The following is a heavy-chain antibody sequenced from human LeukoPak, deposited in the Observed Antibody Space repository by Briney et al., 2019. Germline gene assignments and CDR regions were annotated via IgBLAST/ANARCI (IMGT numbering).Heavy chain of an antibody. CDR3: ATDTIGAGYFDY. V-gene: IGHV3-53*01. CDR2: TYSDGST. CDR1: GFTFSHSA. D-gene: IGHD5-24*01. J-gene: IGHJ4*02. Sequence: GGSLRLSCAASGFTFSHSAMSWVRQAPGKGLEWASVTYSDGSTYYADSVKGRFTISRDNSKNTLYLQMNSLRAEDTAVYYCATDTIGAGYFDYWGQGTLVTVSS.